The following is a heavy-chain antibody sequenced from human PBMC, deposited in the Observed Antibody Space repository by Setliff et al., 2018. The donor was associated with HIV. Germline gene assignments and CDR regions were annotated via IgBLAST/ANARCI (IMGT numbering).Heavy chain of an antibody. D-gene: IGHD3-10*01. J-gene: IGHJ3*02. CDR3: ARIRGVIADASDI. CDR2: IIPVYGTP. Sequence: SVKVSCKASGYTFSSYAINWVRQAPGQGLEWMGGIIPVYGTPKYAQKMQGRVTITTIESTSTAYMELTSLRSDDTAVNYCARIRGVIADASDIWGQGTMVTVSS. CDR1: GYTFSSYA. V-gene: IGHV1-69*05.